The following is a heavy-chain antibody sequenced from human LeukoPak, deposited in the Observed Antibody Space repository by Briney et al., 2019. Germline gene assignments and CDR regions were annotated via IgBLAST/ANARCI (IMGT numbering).Heavy chain of an antibody. J-gene: IGHJ4*02. D-gene: IGHD3-10*01. CDR3: ARGGLWLGEFRPYYFDY. Sequence: GGSLRLSCAASGFTFSSYWMSWVRQAPGKGLEWVANIKQDGSEKYYVDSVKGRFTISRDNAKNSLYLQMNSLRAEDTAVYYCARGGLWLGEFRPYYFDYWGQGTLVTVSS. CDR1: GFTFSSYW. V-gene: IGHV3-7*01. CDR2: IKQDGSEK.